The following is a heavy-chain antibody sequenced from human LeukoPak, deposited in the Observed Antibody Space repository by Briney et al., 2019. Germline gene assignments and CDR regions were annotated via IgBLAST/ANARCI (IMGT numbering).Heavy chain of an antibody. V-gene: IGHV1-2*02. D-gene: IGHD3-22*01. CDR1: GYTFTGYY. CDR3: ARGLYYYDSSGYGMDV. J-gene: IGHJ6*02. CDR2: INPNSGGT. Sequence: ASVKVSCKASGYTFTGYYMHWVRQAPGQGLEWMGWINPNSGGTNYAQDFQGRVTMTRDTSISTAYMDLSRLTSDDTAVYYCARGLYYYDSSGYGMDVWGQGTTVTVSS.